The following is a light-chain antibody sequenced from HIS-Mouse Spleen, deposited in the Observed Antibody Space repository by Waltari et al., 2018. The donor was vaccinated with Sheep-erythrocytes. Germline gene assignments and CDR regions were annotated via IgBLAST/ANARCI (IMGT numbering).Light chain of an antibody. CDR2: QDS. J-gene: IGLJ2*01. V-gene: IGLV3-1*01. Sequence: SYEPTQPPSVSVSPGQTASITCSGENLGDKYACWYQQKPGQSPVLVIYQDSKRPSGIPERFSGSNSGNTATLTISGTQAMDEADYYCQAWDSSTAVVFGGGTKLTVL. CDR3: QAWDSSTAVV. CDR1: NLGDKY.